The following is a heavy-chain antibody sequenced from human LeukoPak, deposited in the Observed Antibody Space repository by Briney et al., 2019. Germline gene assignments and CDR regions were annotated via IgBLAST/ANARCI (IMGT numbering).Heavy chain of an antibody. CDR1: GFTFSSYS. V-gene: IGHV3-21*01. D-gene: IGHD6-19*01. J-gene: IGHJ4*02. CDR2: ISSSSSYI. CDR3: ARDPLFPYSSGWSHFDY. Sequence: GGSLRLSCAASGFTFSSYSMNWVRQAPGKGLEWVSSISSSSSYIYYADSVKGRFTISRDNAKNSLYLQMNSLRAEDTAVYYCARDPLFPYSSGWSHFDYWGQGTLVTVSS.